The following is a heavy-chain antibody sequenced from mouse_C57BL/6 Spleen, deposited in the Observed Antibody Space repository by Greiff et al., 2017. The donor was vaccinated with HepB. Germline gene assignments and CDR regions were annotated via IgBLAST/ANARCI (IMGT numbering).Heavy chain of an antibody. V-gene: IGHV1-72*01. J-gene: IGHJ1*03. CDR2: IDPNSGGT. CDR1: GYTFTSYW. Sequence: QVQLQQPGAELVKPGASVKLSCKASGYTFTSYWMHWVKQRPGRGLEWIGRIDPNSGGTKYNEKFKSKATLTVDKPSSTAYMQLSSLTSEASAVYYCARKEVGDYDVYFDVWGTGTTVTVSS. D-gene: IGHD2-4*01. CDR3: ARKEVGDYDVYFDV.